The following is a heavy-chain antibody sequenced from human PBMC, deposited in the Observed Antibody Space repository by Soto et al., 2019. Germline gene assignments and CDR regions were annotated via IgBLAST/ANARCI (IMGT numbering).Heavy chain of an antibody. Sequence: QFQLVQSGAEVKKPGSSVKVSCKASVGTFSSFTISLVRQAPGQGLDWMGRIIPILGIAIYAQKLQGRVTITADKSTSTAYMELSSLRSEDTAVYYCAHPQTVTTDDYWGQGTLVTVSS. J-gene: IGHJ4*02. V-gene: IGHV1-69*02. D-gene: IGHD4-17*01. CDR1: VGTFSSFT. CDR3: AHPQTVTTDDY. CDR2: IIPILGIA.